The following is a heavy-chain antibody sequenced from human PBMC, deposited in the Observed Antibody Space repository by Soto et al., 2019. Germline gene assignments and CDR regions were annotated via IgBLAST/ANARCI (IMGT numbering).Heavy chain of an antibody. CDR3: ARMGGSFLDS. Sequence: QVQLVQSGAEVKKPGSSVKVSCKASGGTFSSYAITWVRQAPGQGLDWMGEIIPIFGATNFAQRFQGRLTITADKSTTTAYMERSSLTSEDTAVYYWARMGGSFLDSWGQGTLVIVSS. J-gene: IGHJ5*01. V-gene: IGHV1-69*06. D-gene: IGHD1-26*01. CDR1: GGTFSSYA. CDR2: IIPIFGAT.